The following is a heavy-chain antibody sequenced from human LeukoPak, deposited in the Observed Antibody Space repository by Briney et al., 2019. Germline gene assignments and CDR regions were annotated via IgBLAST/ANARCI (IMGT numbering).Heavy chain of an antibody. CDR3: ARHFSPRSAYYYGMDV. J-gene: IGHJ6*02. CDR2: IYYSGST. Sequence: SETLSLTCTVSGGSISSYYWSWIRQPPGKGLEWIGYIYYSGSTNYNPSLKSRVTISVDTSKNRFSLKLSSVTAADTAVYYCARHFSPRSAYYYGMDVWGQGTTVTVSS. V-gene: IGHV4-59*08. D-gene: IGHD3-10*01. CDR1: GGSISSYY.